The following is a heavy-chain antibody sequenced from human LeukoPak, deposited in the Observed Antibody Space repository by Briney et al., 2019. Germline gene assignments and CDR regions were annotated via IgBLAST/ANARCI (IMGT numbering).Heavy chain of an antibody. J-gene: IGHJ4*02. CDR2: IYYSGST. CDR1: GGSVSSGSYY. D-gene: IGHD3-22*01. CDR3: ARGVSYYYDSSGHNFDY. V-gene: IGHV4-61*01. Sequence: PSETLSLTCTVSGGSVSSGSYYWSWIRQPPGKGLEWIGYIYYSGSTNYNPSLKSRVTISVDTSKNQFSLKLSSVTAADTAVYYCARGVSYYYDSSGHNFDYWGQGTLVTVSS.